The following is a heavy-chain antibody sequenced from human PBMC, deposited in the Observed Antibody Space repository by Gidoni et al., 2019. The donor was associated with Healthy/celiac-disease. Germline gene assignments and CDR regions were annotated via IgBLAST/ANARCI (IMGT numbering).Heavy chain of an antibody. D-gene: IGHD3-22*01. CDR1: GGSFRGYY. CDR3: AGGSNCYDSSGYGGQDAFDI. CDR2: INHSGST. V-gene: IGHV4-34*01. J-gene: IGHJ3*02. Sequence: QVQLQQWGAGMLKPSETLSLTCAVYGGSFRGYYWSWIRQPPGKGLEWIGEINHSGSTNYNPSLKSRVTISVDTSKNQFSLKLSSVTAADTAVYYCAGGSNCYDSSGYGGQDAFDIWGQGTMVTVSS.